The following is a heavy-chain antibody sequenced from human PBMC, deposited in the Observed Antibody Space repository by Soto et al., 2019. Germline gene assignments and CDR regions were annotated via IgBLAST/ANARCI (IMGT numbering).Heavy chain of an antibody. CDR3: AKGMISSWYYFDY. CDR1: GFTFSSYG. CDR2: ISYDGSDT. J-gene: IGHJ4*02. V-gene: IGHV3-30*18. Sequence: QVQLVESGGGVVQPGRSLRLSCAASGFTFSSYGMHWVRQAPGKGLEWVAVISYDGSDTYYSDSVKGRFTISRDNSKNTVYLQMNSLRAEDTAVYYCAKGMISSWYYFDYWGQGTLVTVSS. D-gene: IGHD6-13*01.